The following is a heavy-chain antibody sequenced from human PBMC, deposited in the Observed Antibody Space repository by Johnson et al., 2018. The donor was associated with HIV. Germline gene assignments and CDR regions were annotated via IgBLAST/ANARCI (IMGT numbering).Heavy chain of an antibody. CDR3: ARLMAARTLDDAFDL. V-gene: IGHV3-48*04. J-gene: IGHJ3*01. CDR1: GFTFSSYA. Sequence: VQLVESGGGVVQPGRSLRLSCAASGFTFSSYAMHWVRQAPGKGLEWVSYISSSGSTIYSADSVKGRFTISRDNAKNSLYLQMNSLRVEDTALYYCARLMAARTLDDAFDLWGQGTMVTVSS. D-gene: IGHD6-13*01. CDR2: ISSSGSTI.